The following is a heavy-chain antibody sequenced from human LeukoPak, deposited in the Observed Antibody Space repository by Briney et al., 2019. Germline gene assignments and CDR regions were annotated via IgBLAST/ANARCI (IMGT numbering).Heavy chain of an antibody. Sequence: SETLSLTCSVSNGAISRGRYHWSWIRQPAGKGLEWIGRVSTTEATNYNPSLKSRATISVDTSEEQFSLKLNSVTAAGTAVYYCATLSYSDGSFLYWGQGVLVTVSS. CDR3: ATLSYSDGSFLY. J-gene: IGHJ4*02. CDR2: VSTTEAT. CDR1: NGAISRGRYH. D-gene: IGHD3-10*01. V-gene: IGHV4-61*02.